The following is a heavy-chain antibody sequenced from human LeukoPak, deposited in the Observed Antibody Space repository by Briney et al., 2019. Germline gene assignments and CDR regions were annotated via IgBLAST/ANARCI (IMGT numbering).Heavy chain of an antibody. Sequence: SETLSLTCTVSGGSISSYYWSWIRQPPGKGLEWIGYIYYSGSTSYNPSLKSRVTISVDTSKNQFSLKLSSVTAADTAVYYCARGGYNRGYDILTRGAFDIWGQGTMVTVSS. CDR2: IYYSGST. V-gene: IGHV4-59*01. J-gene: IGHJ3*02. CDR1: GGSISSYY. D-gene: IGHD3-9*01. CDR3: ARGGYNRGYDILTRGAFDI.